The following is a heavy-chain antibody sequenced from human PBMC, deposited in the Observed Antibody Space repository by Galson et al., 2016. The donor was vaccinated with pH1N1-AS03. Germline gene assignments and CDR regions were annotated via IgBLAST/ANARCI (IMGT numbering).Heavy chain of an antibody. J-gene: IGHJ6*02. V-gene: IGHV1-2*04. CDR1: GYIFTGFY. CDR3: ARDPRGPCSSATCATTYYFGMDV. Sequence: VSCKASGYIFTGFYVHWVRQAPGQGLEWMGWINPNNGVTNYAQKFQAWVTMTGDTSISTAYMELYRLKSDDTAVYYCARDPRGPCSSATCATTYYFGMDVWGQGTTVIVSS. CDR2: INPNNGVT. D-gene: IGHD2/OR15-2a*01.